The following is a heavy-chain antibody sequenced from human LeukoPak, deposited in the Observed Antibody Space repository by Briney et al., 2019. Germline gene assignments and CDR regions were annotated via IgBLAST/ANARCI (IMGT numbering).Heavy chain of an antibody. J-gene: IGHJ6*02. CDR1: GFTFSSYA. CDR3: ASPVVPAPYYYYGMDV. Sequence: GGSLRLSCAASGFTFSSYAMSWVRQAPGKGLEWVSAISGSGGSTYYADSVKGRFTISRDNSKNTLYLQMNSLRAEDTAVYYCASPVVPAPYYYYGMDVWGQGTTVTVS. D-gene: IGHD2-2*01. V-gene: IGHV3-23*01. CDR2: ISGSGGST.